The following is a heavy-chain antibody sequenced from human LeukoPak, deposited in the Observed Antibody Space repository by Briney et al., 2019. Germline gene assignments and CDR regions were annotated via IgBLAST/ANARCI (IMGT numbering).Heavy chain of an antibody. V-gene: IGHV1-69*13. CDR3: AREAYLSEKRITIFGVVITNDLHFDY. J-gene: IGHJ4*02. Sequence: GASVKVSCKASGGTFSSYAISWVRQAPGQGLEWMGGIIPIFGTANYAQKFQGRVTITADESTSTAYMELSSLRSEDTAVHYCAREAYLSEKRITIFGVVITNDLHFDYWGQGTLVTVSS. D-gene: IGHD3-3*01. CDR1: GGTFSSYA. CDR2: IIPIFGTA.